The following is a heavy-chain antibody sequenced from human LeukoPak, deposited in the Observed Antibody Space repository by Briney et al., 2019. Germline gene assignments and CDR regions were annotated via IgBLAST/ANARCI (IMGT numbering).Heavy chain of an antibody. CDR2: IKPNSGGT. CDR1: GYTFTSYY. CDR3: AREEIAVAGNWFDP. V-gene: IGHV1-2*02. D-gene: IGHD6-19*01. Sequence: ASVKVSCKASGYTFTSYYMHWVRQAPGQGLEWMGWIKPNSGGTNFAQKFQGRVTMTRDTSISTAYMELSRLRSDDTAVYYCAREEIAVAGNWFDPWGQGTLVTVSS. J-gene: IGHJ5*01.